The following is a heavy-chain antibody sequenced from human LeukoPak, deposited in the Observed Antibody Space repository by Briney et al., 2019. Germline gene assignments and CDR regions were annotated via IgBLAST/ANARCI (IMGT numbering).Heavy chain of an antibody. J-gene: IGHJ4*02. Sequence: GSSVKVSCKASGGTFSSYAISWVRQAPGQGLEWMEGIIPIFGTANYAQKLQGRVTMTTDTSTSTAYMELSSLRSDDTAVYYCARDVYSIAAAGTFDYWGQGTLVTVSS. CDR1: GGTFSSYA. V-gene: IGHV1-69*05. D-gene: IGHD6-13*01. CDR2: IIPIFGTA. CDR3: ARDVYSIAAAGTFDY.